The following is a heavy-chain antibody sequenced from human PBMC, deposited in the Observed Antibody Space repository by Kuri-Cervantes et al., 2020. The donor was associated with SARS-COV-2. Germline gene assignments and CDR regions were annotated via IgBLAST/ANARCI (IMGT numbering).Heavy chain of an antibody. CDR3: ARDLGDGYNFAGDAFDI. J-gene: IGHJ3*02. CDR2: ISAYNGNT. CDR1: GYTFTSYG. Sequence: ASVKVSCKASGYTFTSYGISWVRQAPGQGLEWMGWISAYNGNTKYAQKFQGRVTITTDESTSTAYMELSSLRSEDTAVYYCARDLGDGYNFAGDAFDIWGQGTMVTVSS. V-gene: IGHV1-18*01. D-gene: IGHD5-24*01.